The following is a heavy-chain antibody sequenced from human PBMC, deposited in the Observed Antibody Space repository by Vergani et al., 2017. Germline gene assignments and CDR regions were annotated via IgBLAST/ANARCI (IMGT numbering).Heavy chain of an antibody. Sequence: EVQLLESGGSLKQPGGSVRLSCAASGVTFSTYAMHWVRQAPGKGLEWVSALTGGGGSTYYADSFKARFIISRDNSRDTLYLQMNSLRPEDTATYYCVKDAGSYENFFDSWGQGTLVTVSS. D-gene: IGHD1-26*01. CDR2: LTGGGGST. CDR3: VKDAGSYENFFDS. J-gene: IGHJ4*02. CDR1: GVTFSTYA. V-gene: IGHV3-23*01.